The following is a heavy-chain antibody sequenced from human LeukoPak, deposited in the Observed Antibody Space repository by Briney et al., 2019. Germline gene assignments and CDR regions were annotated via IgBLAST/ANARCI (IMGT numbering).Heavy chain of an antibody. Sequence: PSETLSLTCTVSGGSISSTTYYWGWIRQPPGKGLEGIGSMHYSGSTYYNPSLNSRVTISLDTSKNLFSLRLSSVTAADTAVYYCTGDYGDYVIGHWGQGTLVTVSS. CDR3: TGDYGDYVIGH. V-gene: IGHV4-39*01. J-gene: IGHJ4*02. CDR1: GGSISSTTYY. D-gene: IGHD4-17*01. CDR2: MHYSGST.